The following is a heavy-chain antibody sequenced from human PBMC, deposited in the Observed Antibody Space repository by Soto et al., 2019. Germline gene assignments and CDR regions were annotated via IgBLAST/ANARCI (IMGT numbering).Heavy chain of an antibody. CDR2: ITSGSDYI. CDR3: TREHVVTIFRRGQRGSFDN. J-gene: IGHJ4*02. CDR1: GFTFSSYT. D-gene: IGHD3-9*01. Sequence: GGSLRVSCAASGFTFSSYTMNWVRQAPGKGLEWVAFITSGSDYIYYADSVKGRFTISRDDADNSLFLQMSSLRAEDTAVYYCTREHVVTIFRRGQRGSFDNWSQGTLVTVSS. V-gene: IGHV3-21*01.